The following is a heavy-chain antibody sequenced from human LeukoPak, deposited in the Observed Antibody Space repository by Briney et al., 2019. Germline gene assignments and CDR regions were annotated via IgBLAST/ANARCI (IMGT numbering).Heavy chain of an antibody. CDR3: ATRPVPIAAAGTNYVERDY. V-gene: IGHV1-24*01. CDR1: GYTLTELS. J-gene: IGHJ4*02. Sequence: ASVKVSCKVSGYTLTELSMHWVRQAPGKGLEWMGGFDPEDGETIYAQKFQGRVTMTEDTSTDTAYMELSSLRSEDTAVYYCATRPVPIAAAGTNYVERDYWGQGTLVTVSS. CDR2: FDPEDGET. D-gene: IGHD6-13*01.